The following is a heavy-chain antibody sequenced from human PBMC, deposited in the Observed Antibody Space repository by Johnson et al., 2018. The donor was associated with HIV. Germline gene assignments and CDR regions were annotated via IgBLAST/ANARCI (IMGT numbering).Heavy chain of an antibody. V-gene: IGHV3-11*01. Sequence: QVQLVESGGGLVKPGGSLRLSCAASGFTFSDYYMSWIRQAPGKGLEWVSYISSSGSTIYYADSVKGRFTIARDNAKNTLYLQMNSLRTEDTAVYYCAKVRCGGYCLDAFDIWGQGTMVTVSS. J-gene: IGHJ3*02. CDR1: GFTFSDYY. D-gene: IGHD2-21*02. CDR3: AKVRCGGYCLDAFDI. CDR2: ISSSGSTI.